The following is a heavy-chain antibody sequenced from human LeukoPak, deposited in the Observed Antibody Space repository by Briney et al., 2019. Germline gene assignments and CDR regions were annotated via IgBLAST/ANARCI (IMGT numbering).Heavy chain of an antibody. V-gene: IGHV3-21*06. CDR2: ISSASSYK. J-gene: IGHJ5*02. Sequence: GGSLRLSCVVSGFTLSSYSMNWVRQAPGKGLEWVSSISSASSYKFYADSVKGRFTISRDNAENLLYLQMNSLRVDDTAVYYCAREEGFDPWGQGTLVTVSS. CDR3: AREEGFDP. CDR1: GFTLSSYS.